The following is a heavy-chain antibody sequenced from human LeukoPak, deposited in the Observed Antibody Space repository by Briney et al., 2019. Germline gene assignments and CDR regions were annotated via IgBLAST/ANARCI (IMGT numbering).Heavy chain of an antibody. V-gene: IGHV1-18*01. D-gene: IGHD2-21*01. J-gene: IGHJ5*02. CDR3: ARVHMGDNWFDP. Sequence: GASVKVSCKASGYAFSSYGLGWVRQAPGQGLEWMGWISIYNGYTKYAQNLQGRVTMTRDTSTSTVYMELSSLRSEDTAVYYCARVHMGDNWFDPWGQGTLVTVSS. CDR2: ISIYNGYT. CDR1: GYAFSSYG.